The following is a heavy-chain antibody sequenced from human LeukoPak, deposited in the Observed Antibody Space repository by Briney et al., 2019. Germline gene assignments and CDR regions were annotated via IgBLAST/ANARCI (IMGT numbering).Heavy chain of an antibody. Sequence: ASVKVSCNASGYTFTSYDISWVRQAPGQGLEWMGWISTYNDNTNYAQKLQGRVTMTTDTSTSTAYMELRSLRSDDTAVYYCARSPDYYDSSGYNWGQGTLVTVSS. CDR1: GYTFTSYD. CDR2: ISTYNDNT. CDR3: ARSPDYYDSSGYN. V-gene: IGHV1-18*01. D-gene: IGHD3-22*01. J-gene: IGHJ4*02.